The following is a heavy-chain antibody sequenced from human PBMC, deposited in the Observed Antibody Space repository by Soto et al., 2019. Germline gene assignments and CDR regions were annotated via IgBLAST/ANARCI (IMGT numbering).Heavy chain of an antibody. D-gene: IGHD6-6*01. CDR1: GGSFSGYY. CDR3: ARVRQLGYYYYYYGMDV. Sequence: SETLSLTCAVYGGSFSGYYWSWIRQPPGKGLEWIGEINHSGSTNYNPSLKSRVTISVDTSKNQFSLKLSSVTAADTAVYYCARVRQLGYYYYYYGMDVWGQGTTVTVSS. J-gene: IGHJ6*02. CDR2: INHSGST. V-gene: IGHV4-34*01.